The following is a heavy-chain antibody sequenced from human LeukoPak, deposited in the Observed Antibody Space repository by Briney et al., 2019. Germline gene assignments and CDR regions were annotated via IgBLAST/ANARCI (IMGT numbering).Heavy chain of an antibody. Sequence: PWGSLRLSCAASGFTVSSNYMSWVRQAPGKGLEWVSVIYSGGSTYYADSVKGRFTISRDNAKNSLYLQMNSLRAEDTAVYYCARDPPHYYDSSGYYYWGQGTLVTVSS. J-gene: IGHJ4*02. D-gene: IGHD3-22*01. CDR3: ARDPPHYYDSSGYYY. CDR2: IYSGGST. V-gene: IGHV3-66*01. CDR1: GFTVSSNY.